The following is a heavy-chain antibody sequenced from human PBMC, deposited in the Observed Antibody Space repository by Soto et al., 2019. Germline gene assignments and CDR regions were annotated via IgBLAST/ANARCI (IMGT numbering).Heavy chain of an antibody. D-gene: IGHD2-2*01. Sequence: EVQLLESGGGLVQPGGSLRLSCAASGFTFSSYAMSWVRQAPGKGLEWVSTISGSGGSTYYADSVKGRFTISRDNSKNTLYLQMNNLRAEDTAVYYCANLIVVVPAAIRNGIYIWGQGTTVTVSS. V-gene: IGHV3-23*01. CDR2: ISGSGGST. J-gene: IGHJ6*02. CDR3: ANLIVVVPAAIRNGIYI. CDR1: GFTFSSYA.